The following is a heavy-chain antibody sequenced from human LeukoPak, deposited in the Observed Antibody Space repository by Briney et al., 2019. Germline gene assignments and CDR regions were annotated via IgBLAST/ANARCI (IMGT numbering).Heavy chain of an antibody. CDR3: AMYKAGTYDY. CDR1: GFTFSSFW. CDR2: IKQDGSAK. Sequence: PGGSLRLSCAASGFTFSSFWMSWVRQAPGKGLEWVANIKQDGSAKFYVDSVKGRFTISRDNAKNSLYLQMNSLRAEDTAVYYCAMYKAGTYDYWGQGTLVTVSS. D-gene: IGHD1-7*01. J-gene: IGHJ4*02. V-gene: IGHV3-7*01.